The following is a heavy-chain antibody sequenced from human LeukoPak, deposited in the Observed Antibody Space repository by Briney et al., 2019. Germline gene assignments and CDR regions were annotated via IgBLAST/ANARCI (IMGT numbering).Heavy chain of an antibody. V-gene: IGHV4-59*01. CDR2: IYYSGST. CDR1: GGSFSGYY. D-gene: IGHD6-19*01. J-gene: IGHJ4*02. CDR3: ATAKGSVAGLIDY. Sequence: TSETLSLTCAVYGGSFSGYYWSWIRQPPGKGLEWIGYIYYSGSTNYNPSLKSRVTISVDTSKNQFSLKMSSMTAADTAVYYCATAKGSVAGLIDYWGQGTLVTVSS.